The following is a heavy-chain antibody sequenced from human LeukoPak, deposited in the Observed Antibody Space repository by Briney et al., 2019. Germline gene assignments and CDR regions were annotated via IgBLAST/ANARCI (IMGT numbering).Heavy chain of an antibody. V-gene: IGHV3-7*01. Sequence: GGSLRLSCAASGFTFSSYWMSWVRQAPGKGLEWVANIKQDGSEKYYVDSVKGRFTISRDNAKNSLYLQMNSLRAEDTAVYYCARTGATSYGDAFDIWGQGTMVTVSS. J-gene: IGHJ3*02. CDR1: GFTFSSYW. CDR3: ARTGATSYGDAFDI. D-gene: IGHD1-26*01. CDR2: IKQDGSEK.